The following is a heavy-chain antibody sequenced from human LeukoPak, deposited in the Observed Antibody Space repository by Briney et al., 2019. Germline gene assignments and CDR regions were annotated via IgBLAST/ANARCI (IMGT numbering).Heavy chain of an antibody. CDR2: INSDGSST. Sequence: GASLRLSCAASGFTFSGYWMHWVRQAPGKGLVWVSGINSDGSSTSYADSVKGRFTISRDNAKITLYLQMNSLRAEDTAVFYCARDRSYIDYWGQGTLVTVSS. CDR3: ARDRSYIDY. V-gene: IGHV3-74*01. CDR1: GFTFSGYW. J-gene: IGHJ4*02.